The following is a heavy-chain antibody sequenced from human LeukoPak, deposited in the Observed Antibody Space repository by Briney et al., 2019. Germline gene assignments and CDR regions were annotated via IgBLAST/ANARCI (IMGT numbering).Heavy chain of an antibody. V-gene: IGHV3-20*04. J-gene: IGHJ6*02. Sequence: GGSLRLSCAASGFTFDDYGMSWVRQAPGKGLEWVSGINWNGGSTGYADSVKGRFTISRDNAKNSLYLQMNSLGAEDTALYYCARVPRGEQWLGPNYYYYYGMDVWGQGTTVTVSS. CDR3: ARVPRGEQWLGPNYYYYYGMDV. CDR1: GFTFDDYG. D-gene: IGHD6-19*01. CDR2: INWNGGST.